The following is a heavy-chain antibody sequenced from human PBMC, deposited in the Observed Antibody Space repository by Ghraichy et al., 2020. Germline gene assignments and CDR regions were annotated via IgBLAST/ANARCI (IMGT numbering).Heavy chain of an antibody. J-gene: IGHJ5*01. D-gene: IGHD2-2*01. CDR3: ARAYAPYMPSFDS. V-gene: IGHV4-59*02. CDR1: GASVNSYS. Sequence: GSLPLTCNVFGASVNSYSWGWIRQPPGKGLDWIAYIYYSATTNYNPSLKSRVTISVDASKNQVSLKLTSVTAADTAVYYCARAYAPYMPSFDSGGLGNLVTVSS. CDR2: IYYSATT.